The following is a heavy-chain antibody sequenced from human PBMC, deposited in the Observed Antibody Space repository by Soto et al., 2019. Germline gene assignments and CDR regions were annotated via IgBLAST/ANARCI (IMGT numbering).Heavy chain of an antibody. J-gene: IGHJ5*01. Sequence: QVQLVQSGAEVKKPGSSVKVSCKASGGVFRNYAINWVRQAPGQGLEWMGGIIPVFGTADYPQKFQGRVTITADESTTKAYMELTSLKTEDTAVYFCARDRWGSYSFDSWGHGTLVTVA. CDR3: ARDRWGSYSFDS. D-gene: IGHD1-26*01. CDR2: IIPVFGTA. V-gene: IGHV1-69*01. CDR1: GGVFRNYA.